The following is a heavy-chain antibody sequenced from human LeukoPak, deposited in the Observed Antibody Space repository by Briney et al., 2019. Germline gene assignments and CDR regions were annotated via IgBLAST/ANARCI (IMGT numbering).Heavy chain of an antibody. D-gene: IGHD3-22*01. J-gene: IGHJ4*02. CDR3: ASGSIGLIDY. Sequence: SQTLSLTCTVSGGSISSGSYYWSWIRQPAGKGLEWIGRIYTSGSTNYNPSLKSRVTISVDTSKNQFSLKLSSVTAADTAVYYCASGSIGLIDYWGQGTLVTVSS. CDR1: GGSISSGSYY. CDR2: IYTSGST. V-gene: IGHV4-61*02.